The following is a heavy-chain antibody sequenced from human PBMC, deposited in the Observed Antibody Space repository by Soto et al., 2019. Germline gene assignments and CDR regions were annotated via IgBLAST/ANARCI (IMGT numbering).Heavy chain of an antibody. CDR3: ARPVAGDYFDY. V-gene: IGHV3-21*01. J-gene: IGHJ4*02. Sequence: EVQLVESGGGLVKPGGSLRLSCAASGFIFSSYSMNWVRQAPGKGLEWVSFISSSSTYINYADSVKGRFTISRDNAKNSLYVQMNSLRVEDTAVYYCARPVAGDYFDYWGQGTLVTVSS. CDR1: GFIFSSYS. D-gene: IGHD6-19*01. CDR2: ISSSSTYI.